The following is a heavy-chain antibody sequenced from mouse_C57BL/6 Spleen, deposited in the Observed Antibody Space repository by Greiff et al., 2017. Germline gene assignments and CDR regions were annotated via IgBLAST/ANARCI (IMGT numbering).Heavy chain of an antibody. V-gene: IGHV1-80*01. J-gene: IGHJ3*01. CDR1: GYAFSSYW. Sequence: VQLVESGAELVKPGASVKISCKASGYAFSSYWMNWVKQRPGKGLEWIGQIYPGDGDTNYNGKFKGKATLTADKSSSTAYMQLSSLTSEDSAVYFCARSPDYSNYDGFAYWGQGTLVTVSA. CDR3: ARSPDYSNYDGFAY. CDR2: IYPGDGDT. D-gene: IGHD2-5*01.